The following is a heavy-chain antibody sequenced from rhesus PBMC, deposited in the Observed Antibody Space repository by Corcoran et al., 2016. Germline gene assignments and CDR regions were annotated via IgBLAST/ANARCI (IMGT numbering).Heavy chain of an antibody. V-gene: IGHV4S2*01. CDR2: IYGSGGIN. J-gene: IGHJ2*01. CDR3: AIRLSSVYWYFAL. Sequence: QVQLQESGPGLVKPSETLPLTCAVSGASISSDNWTWIRQAPGKGLEWIGRIYGSGGINDYNPARRNLVTSSKDTSRNQFSVTLNSVTAADTAVYYCAIRLSSVYWYFALWGPGTPITISS. CDR1: GASISSDN. D-gene: IGHD6-31*01.